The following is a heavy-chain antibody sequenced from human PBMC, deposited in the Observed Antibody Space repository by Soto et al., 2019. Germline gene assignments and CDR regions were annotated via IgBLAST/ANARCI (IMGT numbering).Heavy chain of an antibody. J-gene: IGHJ5*02. D-gene: IGHD3-10*01. CDR1: GYTFTSYF. CDR2: INPSGGRT. CDR3: ARDGCITATCAGGGNWFDP. Sequence: ASVKVSCKAAGYTFTSYFMHWVRQAPGQGLEWMGIINPSGGRTTYAQKFQGRVTMTRDTSTSTVHMELRSLRSEDTAVYYCARDGCITATCAGGGNWFDPWGQGTPVTVSS. V-gene: IGHV1-46*01.